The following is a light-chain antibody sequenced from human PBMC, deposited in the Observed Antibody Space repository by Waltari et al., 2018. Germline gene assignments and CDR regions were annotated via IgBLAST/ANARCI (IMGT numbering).Light chain of an antibody. Sequence: SVLTQAPSASGTSGQRVPISCSGSSSNIGRDIVTGYRHFPGTAPKLRIYNNNQQPSGVPGRFSGSKSGTSASLAISGLQSEDEADYYCAAWDDSLNGVVFGGGTTLSVL. CDR3: AAWDDSLNGVV. CDR2: NNN. J-gene: IGLJ2*01. V-gene: IGLV1-44*01. CDR1: SSNIGRDI.